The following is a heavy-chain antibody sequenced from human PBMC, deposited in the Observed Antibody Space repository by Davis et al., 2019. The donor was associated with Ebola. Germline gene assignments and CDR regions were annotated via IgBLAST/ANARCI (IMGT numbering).Heavy chain of an antibody. CDR1: GGSISSGGYY. J-gene: IGHJ4*02. Sequence: SETLSLTCTVSGGSISSGGYYWSWIRQHPGKGLEWIGYIYYSGSTYYNPSLKSRVTISVDTSKNQFSLKLSSVTAADTAVYYCARVWRLRGYSYGDPRAGKFDYWGQGTLVTVSS. D-gene: IGHD5-18*01. CDR3: ARVWRLRGYSYGDPRAGKFDY. CDR2: IYYSGST. V-gene: IGHV4-31*03.